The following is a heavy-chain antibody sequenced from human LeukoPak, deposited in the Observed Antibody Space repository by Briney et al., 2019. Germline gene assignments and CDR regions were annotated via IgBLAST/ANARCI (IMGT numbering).Heavy chain of an antibody. CDR1: GGSFSGYY. J-gene: IGHJ5*02. D-gene: IGHD6-13*01. Sequence: SETLSLTCAVYGGSFSGYYWSWIRQPPGKGLEWIGEINHSGSTNYNPSLKSRVTISVDTSKNQFSLKLSSVTAADTAVYYCARGSNSSSWYGWFDPWGQGTLVTVSS. CDR3: ARGSNSSSWYGWFDP. CDR2: INHSGST. V-gene: IGHV4-34*01.